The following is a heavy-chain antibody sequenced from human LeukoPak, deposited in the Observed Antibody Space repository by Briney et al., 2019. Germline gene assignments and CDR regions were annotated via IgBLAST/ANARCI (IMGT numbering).Heavy chain of an antibody. V-gene: IGHV3-9*01. CDR3: ARVFWETVNTGYYSDF. Sequence: GRSLRLSCAASGFTFDDYAMHWVRQAPGKGLEWVSGISWKSGSIGYADSVKGRFTISRDNAKNSLYLQMNSLRAEDTAVYYCARVFWETVNTGYYSDFWGQGTLVTVSS. D-gene: IGHD3-22*01. CDR2: ISWKSGSI. J-gene: IGHJ4*02. CDR1: GFTFDDYA.